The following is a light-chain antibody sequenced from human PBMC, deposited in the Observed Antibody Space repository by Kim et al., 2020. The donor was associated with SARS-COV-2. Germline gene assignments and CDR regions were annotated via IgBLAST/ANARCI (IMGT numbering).Light chain of an antibody. CDR3: QQYGSSPRT. CDR1: QSLNSSY. Sequence: PRERATLSCRASQSLNSSYLAWSQQKPGHAPRLLIYGASSSATGIPDRFSGSVSGTDFPLTISRLEPEDFAVYYCQQYGSSPRTFGQGTKLEI. CDR2: GAS. J-gene: IGKJ2*01. V-gene: IGKV3-20*01.